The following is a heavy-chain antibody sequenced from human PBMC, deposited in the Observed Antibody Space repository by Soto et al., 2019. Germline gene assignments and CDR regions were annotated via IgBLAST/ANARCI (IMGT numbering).Heavy chain of an antibody. Sequence: GSLRLSCAASGFIFSDYEINWVRQAPGKGLEWVSYISGSGLTIYYADSVKGRFTISRDNAKNSLYLQMNSLGVEDTAVYYCARGPYRNTYNWFDSWGQGTLVTVSS. CDR3: ARGPYRNTYNWFDS. D-gene: IGHD5-12*01. V-gene: IGHV3-48*03. CDR1: GFIFSDYE. J-gene: IGHJ5*02. CDR2: ISGSGLTI.